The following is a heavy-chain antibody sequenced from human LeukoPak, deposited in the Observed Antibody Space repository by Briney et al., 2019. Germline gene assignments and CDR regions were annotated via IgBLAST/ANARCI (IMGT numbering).Heavy chain of an antibody. V-gene: IGHV3-30*18. Sequence: GGSLRLSCAASGFTFSSYGMHWVRQAPGKGLEWVAVISYDGSNKYYADSVKGRFTISRDNSKNTLYLQMNSLRAEDTAVYYCAKPGSPLGRENWFDPWGQGTLVTVSS. CDR1: GFTFSSYG. CDR2: ISYDGSNK. CDR3: AKPGSPLGRENWFDP. J-gene: IGHJ5*02. D-gene: IGHD1-14*01.